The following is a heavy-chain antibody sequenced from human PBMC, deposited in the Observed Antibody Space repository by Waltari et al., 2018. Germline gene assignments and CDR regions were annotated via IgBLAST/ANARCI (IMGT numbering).Heavy chain of an antibody. CDR1: GDSITSSSHY. D-gene: IGHD4-4*01. CDR3: AKLPLQGSKFAY. Sequence: QLQLQESGPGLVKPSETLSLTCTVSGDSITSSSHYWVWIRQPPGKGLEWIGSIYYTGKAYYAPSLKSRVTISVHTSKNQCSLNLSSVTAADTALYYCAKLPLQGSKFAYWGQGTLVTVSS. CDR2: IYYTGKA. J-gene: IGHJ4*02. V-gene: IGHV4-39*01.